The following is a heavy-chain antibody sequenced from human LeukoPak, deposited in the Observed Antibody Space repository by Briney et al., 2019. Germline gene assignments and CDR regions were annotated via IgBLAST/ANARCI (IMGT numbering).Heavy chain of an antibody. CDR2: ISGSGGST. V-gene: IGHV3-23*01. D-gene: IGHD6-13*01. J-gene: IGHJ3*02. Sequence: PGGSLRLSCAASGFTFSSYAMSWVRQAPGEGLEWVSAISGSGGSTYYADSVEGRFTISRDNSKSTLYLQLNSLRAEDTAVYYCAKEEISSSIPLITAFDIWGQGTMVTVSS. CDR1: GFTFSSYA. CDR3: AKEEISSSIPLITAFDI.